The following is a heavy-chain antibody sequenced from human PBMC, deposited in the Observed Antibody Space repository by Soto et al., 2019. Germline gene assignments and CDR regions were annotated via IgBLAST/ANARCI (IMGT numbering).Heavy chain of an antibody. Sequence: GASVKVSCKASGYTFTSYAMHWVRQAPGQRLEWMGWINAGNGNTKYSQKYQGRVTITRDTSASTAYMELSSLRSEDTAVYYCARSIQLWYYYYYGMDVWGQGTTVTVSS. CDR1: GYTFTSYA. J-gene: IGHJ6*02. CDR3: ARSIQLWYYYYYGMDV. D-gene: IGHD5-18*01. V-gene: IGHV1-3*01. CDR2: INAGNGNT.